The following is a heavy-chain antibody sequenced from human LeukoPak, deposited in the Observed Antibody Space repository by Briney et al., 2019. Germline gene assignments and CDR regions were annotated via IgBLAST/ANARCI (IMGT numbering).Heavy chain of an antibody. CDR1: XSIXXXSYY. CDR3: ARYIVSYPHDAFDI. D-gene: IGHD1-26*01. CDR2: IYYSGST. Sequence: XSIXXXSYYWGWIRQPPGKGLEWIGSIYYSGSTYYNPSLKSRVTISVDTSKKQFSLKLSSVTAADTAFYYCARYIVSYPHDAFDIWGRGTMVTVSS. J-gene: IGHJ3*02. V-gene: IGHV4-39*07.